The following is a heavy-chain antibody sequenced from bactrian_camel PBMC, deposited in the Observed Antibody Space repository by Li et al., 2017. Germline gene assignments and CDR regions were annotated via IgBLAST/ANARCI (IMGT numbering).Heavy chain of an antibody. D-gene: IGHD6*01. Sequence: QLVESGGGSVQAGGSLRLSCAPTSGYIGSGYCMGWFRQAPGKEREGVAVIYRARYQTTYADSVKGRFTISQDNAKDMVYLQMNSLRPEDTAVYYCAAAVAGPFCWGQGTQVTVS. CDR3: AAAVAGPFC. CDR2: IYRARYQT. V-gene: IGHV3S6*01. J-gene: IGHJ4*01. CDR1: GYIGSGYC.